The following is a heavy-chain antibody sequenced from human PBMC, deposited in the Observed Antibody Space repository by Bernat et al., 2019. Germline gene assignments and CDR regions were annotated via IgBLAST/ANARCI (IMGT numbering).Heavy chain of an antibody. CDR1: GFTFSSYA. J-gene: IGHJ5*02. CDR2: ISGSGGST. D-gene: IGHD3-10*01. Sequence: EVQLLESGGGLVQPGGSLRLSCAASGFTFSSYAMSWVRQAPGKGLEWVSAISGSGGSTYYADSVKGRFTISKDNSKSTLYLQMNSLRAEDTAVYYCAKVGYYGSGSYYNQRNWFDPRGQGTLVTVSS. CDR3: AKVGYYGSGSYYNQRNWFDP. V-gene: IGHV3-23*01.